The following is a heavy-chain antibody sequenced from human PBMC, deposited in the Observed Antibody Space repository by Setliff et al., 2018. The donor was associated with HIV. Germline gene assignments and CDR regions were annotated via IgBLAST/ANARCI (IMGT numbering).Heavy chain of an antibody. J-gene: IGHJ2*01. D-gene: IGHD4-17*01. CDR1: GGSISSGSYY. Sequence: TLSLTCTVSGGSISSGSYYWSWIRQPAGKGLEWIGHIYTSGRTNYNPSLKSRVTISVDTSKNQFSLKLSSVTAADTAVYYCARHNSGRVYYGDRRWYFDLWGRGTLVTVSS. CDR2: IYTSGRT. CDR3: ARHNSGRVYYGDRRWYFDL. V-gene: IGHV4-61*09.